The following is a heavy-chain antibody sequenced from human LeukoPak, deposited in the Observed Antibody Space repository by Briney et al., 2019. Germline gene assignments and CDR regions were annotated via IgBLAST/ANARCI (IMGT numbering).Heavy chain of an antibody. D-gene: IGHD3-9*01. CDR3: ARDRVPSYDILTGSTFYYYGMDV. CDR2: IIPIFGTA. Sequence: SVKVSCKVSGGTFSSYAISWVRQAPGQGLEWMGGIIPIFGTAIYTQKFQGRDTITADESTSTAYMELSSMRSEDTAVYYCARDRVPSYDILTGSTFYYYGMDVWGKGTTVTVSS. V-gene: IGHV1-69*01. J-gene: IGHJ6*04. CDR1: GGTFSSYA.